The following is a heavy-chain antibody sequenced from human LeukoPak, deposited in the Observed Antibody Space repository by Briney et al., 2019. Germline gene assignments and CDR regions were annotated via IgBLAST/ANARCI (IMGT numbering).Heavy chain of an antibody. Sequence: SETLSLTCAVYGGSFSGYYWSWIRQPPGKGLEWIGEINHSGSTNYNPSLKSRVTISVDTSKNQFSLKLSSVTAADTAVYYCARMEQWLADYWGQGTLVTVSS. CDR2: INHSGST. CDR3: ARMEQWLADY. D-gene: IGHD6-19*01. J-gene: IGHJ4*02. V-gene: IGHV4-34*01. CDR1: GGSFSGYY.